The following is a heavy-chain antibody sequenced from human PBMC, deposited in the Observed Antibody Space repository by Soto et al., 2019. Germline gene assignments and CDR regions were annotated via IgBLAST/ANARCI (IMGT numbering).Heavy chain of an antibody. V-gene: IGHV3-30-3*01. Sequence: QVHLVESGGGVVQPGRSLRLSCAACGFAFSTYAMHWVRQAPGKGLEWVATISDDGTNKYYADSVKGRFTISRDNSKDTLYLQMNSLRAEDTAVYYCPREGHGDWFDPWGQGTLVTVSS. CDR2: ISDDGTNK. CDR1: GFAFSTYA. D-gene: IGHD3-10*01. J-gene: IGHJ5*02. CDR3: PREGHGDWFDP.